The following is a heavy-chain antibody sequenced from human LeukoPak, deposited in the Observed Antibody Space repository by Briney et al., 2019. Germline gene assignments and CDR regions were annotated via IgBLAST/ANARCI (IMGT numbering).Heavy chain of an antibody. CDR1: GFTFNDYS. CDR2: IYKNGTT. Sequence: GGSLRLSCAASGFTFNDYSMNWVRQAPGRGLEWVSIIYKNGTTQYANSVKGRFIISRDNSKNTLYLQMNILRDGDTALYYCARDVAGDGYGHFDCWGQGTLVTVSS. CDR3: ARDVAGDGYGHFDC. D-gene: IGHD5-24*01. V-gene: IGHV3-53*01. J-gene: IGHJ4*02.